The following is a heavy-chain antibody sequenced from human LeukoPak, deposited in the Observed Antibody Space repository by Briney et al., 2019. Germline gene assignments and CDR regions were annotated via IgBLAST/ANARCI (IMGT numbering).Heavy chain of an antibody. V-gene: IGHV4-34*01. CDR2: IDRRGST. CDR1: GGSFSGYS. D-gene: IGHD1-1*01. CDR3: ARGSATGLAY. Sequence: SETLSLTCAVYGGSFSGYSWTWIRQRPGEGLEWIGEIDRRGSTNYNPALKGRLTTSVDTSKNQFSLKLTSVTAADTAVYYCARGSATGLAYWGQGTLVTVSS. J-gene: IGHJ4*02.